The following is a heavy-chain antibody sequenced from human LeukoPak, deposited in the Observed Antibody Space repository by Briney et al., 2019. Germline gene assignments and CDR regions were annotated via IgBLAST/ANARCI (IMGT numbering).Heavy chain of an antibody. CDR2: INHSGST. V-gene: IGHV4-34*01. D-gene: IGHD3-22*01. Sequence: SETLSLTCAVYGGSFSGYYWSWIRQPPGMGLEWIGEINHSGSTYYNPSLKSRVTISVDTSKNQFSLKLSSVTAADTAVYYCAREGVIDDSSGYYHPFDYWGQGTLVTVSS. J-gene: IGHJ4*02. CDR1: GGSFSGYY. CDR3: AREGVIDDSSGYYHPFDY.